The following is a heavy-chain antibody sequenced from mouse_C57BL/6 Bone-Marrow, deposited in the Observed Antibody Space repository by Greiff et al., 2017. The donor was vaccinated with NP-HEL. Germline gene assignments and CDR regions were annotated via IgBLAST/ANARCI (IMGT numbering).Heavy chain of an antibody. D-gene: IGHD1-1*01. V-gene: IGHV5-16*01. J-gene: IGHJ2*01. Sequence: EVKVVESEGGLVQPGSSMKLSCTASGFTFSDYYMAWVRQVPEKGLEWVANINYDGSSTYYLDSLKSRFIISRDNAKNILYLQMSSLKSEDTATYYCARITTVVATYYFDYWGQGTTLTVSS. CDR2: INYDGSST. CDR1: GFTFSDYY. CDR3: ARITTVVATYYFDY.